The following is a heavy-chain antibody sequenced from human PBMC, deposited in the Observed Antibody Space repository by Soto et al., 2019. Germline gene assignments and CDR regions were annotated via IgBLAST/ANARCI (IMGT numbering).Heavy chain of an antibody. J-gene: IGHJ6*02. CDR2: ITISGNTV. Sequence: GGSLRLSCAASGFTFSDYYMSWIRQAPGKGLEWISYITISGNTVYYADSLKGRFTISRDNAKNSLYLQMNRLRAEDTAVYYCARVSWRGKYGMDVWGQGTTVTVSS. CDR3: ARVSWRGKYGMDV. V-gene: IGHV3-11*01. CDR1: GFTFSDYY.